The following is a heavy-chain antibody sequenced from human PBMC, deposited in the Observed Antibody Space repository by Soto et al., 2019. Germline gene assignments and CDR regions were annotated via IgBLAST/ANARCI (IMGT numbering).Heavy chain of an antibody. V-gene: IGHV3-21*01. D-gene: IGHD6-25*01. CDR1: GFTFSSYS. Sequence: EVQLVESGGGLVKPGGSLRLSCAASGFTFSSYSMNWVRQAPGKGLEWVSSISSSSSYIYYADSVKGRFTISRDNAKNSLYLQMNSLRAEDTAVYYCARVGSQRYYYYGMDVWGQGTPVTVSS. J-gene: IGHJ6*02. CDR2: ISSSSSYI. CDR3: ARVGSQRYYYYGMDV.